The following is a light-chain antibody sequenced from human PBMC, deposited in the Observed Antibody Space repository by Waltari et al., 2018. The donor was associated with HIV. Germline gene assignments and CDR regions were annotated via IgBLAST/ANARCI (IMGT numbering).Light chain of an antibody. Sequence: DIQMTQSPSSLSAFVGDRVTITCQASQDINNYLNWHQQKPGKAPKLLIYDASNLETGVPSRFSGSGSGTVFSFTISSLQPEDIATYYCQQYDNLLRLTFGGGTKVEIK. V-gene: IGKV1-33*01. CDR3: QQYDNLLRLT. CDR1: QDINNY. CDR2: DAS. J-gene: IGKJ4*01.